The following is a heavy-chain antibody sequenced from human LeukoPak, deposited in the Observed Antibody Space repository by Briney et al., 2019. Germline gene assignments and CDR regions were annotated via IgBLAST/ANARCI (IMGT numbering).Heavy chain of an antibody. CDR2: INHSGST. CDR3: ARGIGGSGNNWFDP. CDR1: GGSFSGYY. V-gene: IGHV4-34*01. J-gene: IGHJ5*02. D-gene: IGHD3-10*01. Sequence: PSETLSLTCAVYGGSFSGYYWSWIRQPPGKGLEWIGEINHSGSTNYNPSLKSRVTISVDTSKNQFSLKLSSVTAADTAVYYCARGIGGSGNNWFDPWGQGTLVTVSS.